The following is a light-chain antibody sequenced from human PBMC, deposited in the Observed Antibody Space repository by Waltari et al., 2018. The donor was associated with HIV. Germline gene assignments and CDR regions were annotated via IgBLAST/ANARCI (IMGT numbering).Light chain of an antibody. Sequence: DIEMTQSPSSLSASLGDRITITCRASQGIRQYLAWYQVRPGERPNALVYGATVLQPGVPSRFSASGSGTEVSLTISNLRHEDVGSYFCQTYNGAPFAFGGGTKVEVK. V-gene: IGKV1-27*01. J-gene: IGKJ4*01. CDR2: GAT. CDR1: QGIRQY. CDR3: QTYNGAPFA.